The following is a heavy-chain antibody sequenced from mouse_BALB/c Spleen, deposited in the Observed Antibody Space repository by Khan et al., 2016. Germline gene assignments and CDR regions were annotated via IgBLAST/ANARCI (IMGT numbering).Heavy chain of an antibody. Sequence: QVQLKESGAELARHGASVKMSCKASGSTFTSYTMFWVKQRPGKGLEWIGYIAPRSDYTDYNQKVKDKATLTADKSATTAYMQLNSLTSEDSAVYYCAREGWLLGYFDYWGQGTTLTVSS. D-gene: IGHD2-3*01. J-gene: IGHJ2*01. CDR1: GSTFTSYT. CDR2: IAPRSDYT. V-gene: IGHV1-4*01. CDR3: AREGWLLGYFDY.